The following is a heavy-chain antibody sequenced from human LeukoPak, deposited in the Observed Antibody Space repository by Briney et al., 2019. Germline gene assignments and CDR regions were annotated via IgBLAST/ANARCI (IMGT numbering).Heavy chain of an antibody. CDR2: INHSGST. CDR1: GGSFSGYY. J-gene: IGHJ5*02. Sequence: SVTLSLTCAVYGGSFSGYYWSWIRQPPGKGLECLGEINHSGSTNYNPPLKSRVTISVDTSKNQFSLKLSAVAAADTAVYYCARDPTAAGKGAWFDPWGQGTLVTVSS. CDR3: ARDPTAAGKGAWFDP. D-gene: IGHD6-13*01. V-gene: IGHV4-34*01.